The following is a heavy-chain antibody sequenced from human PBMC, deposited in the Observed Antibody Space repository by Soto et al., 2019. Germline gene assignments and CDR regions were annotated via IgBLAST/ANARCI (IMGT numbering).Heavy chain of an antibody. J-gene: IGHJ4*02. CDR3: AKDRRAGGNYGFYSDF. CDR1: GFTFSSYG. CDR2: SSATGAGT. D-gene: IGHD1-7*01. V-gene: IGHV3-23*01. Sequence: EVQLLESGGGLVQPGGSLRHSCAASGFTFSSYGMTWVRQAPGKGLEWVSFSSATGAGTYYADSVKGRFTISRDNSKNTLYLQMTSLRADDTAVYYCAKDRRAGGNYGFYSDFWGQGALVIVSS.